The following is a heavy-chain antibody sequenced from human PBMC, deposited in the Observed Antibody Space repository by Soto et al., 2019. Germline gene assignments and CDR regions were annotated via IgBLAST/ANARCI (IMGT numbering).Heavy chain of an antibody. V-gene: IGHV3-23*01. D-gene: IGHD6-13*01. CDR2: ISGSGGNT. J-gene: IGHJ4*02. Sequence: EVHLLESGGGLVQPGGSLRLSCTASGFTFSIYAMSWVRQAPGQGLEWVSSISGSGGNTYYADSVKGRFTISRDNSKNTLYLQMNSLRGDDTAVYYCANDPPLPNAAVDVPFDYWGQGTLVTVFS. CDR3: ANDPPLPNAAVDVPFDY. CDR1: GFTFSIYA.